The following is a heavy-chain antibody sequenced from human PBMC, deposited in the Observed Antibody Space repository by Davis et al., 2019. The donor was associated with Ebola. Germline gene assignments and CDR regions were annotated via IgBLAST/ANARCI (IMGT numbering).Heavy chain of an antibody. CDR3: AKGLGEGVYSSSSSYLSYHYGMDA. J-gene: IGHJ6*04. D-gene: IGHD2-2*01. Sequence: SVKVSCKASGYSFTGYGINWVRQAPGQGLEWMGGIIPIFATTNYAQKFQGRVTITADESTSTAYMELTSLRSEDTAVYYCAKGLGEGVYSSSSSYLSYHYGMDAWGKGTTVTVSS. V-gene: IGHV1-69*13. CDR1: GYSFTGYG. CDR2: IIPIFATT.